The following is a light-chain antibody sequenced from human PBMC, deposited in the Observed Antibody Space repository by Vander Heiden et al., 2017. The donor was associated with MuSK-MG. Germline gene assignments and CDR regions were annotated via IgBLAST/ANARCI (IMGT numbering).Light chain of an antibody. Sequence: QSVLTQPPSASGTPGQRVTISCSGSSSNIGNNPVKWYQQLPGTAPKLLIYNNNERPSGAPDRFSGSKSGTSASLAISGLQAEEEADDFCEGWEDSLNGRDVFGTGTKVTVL. CDR1: SSNIGNNP. CDR2: NNN. CDR3: EGWEDSLNGRDV. V-gene: IGLV1-44*01. J-gene: IGLJ1*01.